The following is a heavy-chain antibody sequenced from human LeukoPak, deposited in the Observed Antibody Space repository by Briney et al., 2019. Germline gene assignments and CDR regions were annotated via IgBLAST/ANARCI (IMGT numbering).Heavy chain of an antibody. CDR1: GFIFSTYA. CDR2: ISYDGNKR. V-gene: IGHV3-30-3*01. J-gene: IGHJ6*02. CDR3: ARDSYGMDV. Sequence: GGSLRLSCPASGFIFSTYAMHCVRQAPVKGLEWVAIISYDGNKRYYADSVKGRFTISRDNSKNTLYLQMNSLRAEDTAVYYCARDSYGMDVWGQGTTVTVSS.